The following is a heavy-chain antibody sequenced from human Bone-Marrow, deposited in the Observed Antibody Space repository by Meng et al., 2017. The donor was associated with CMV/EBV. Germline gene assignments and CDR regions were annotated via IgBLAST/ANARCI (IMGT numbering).Heavy chain of an antibody. V-gene: IGHV1-69*10. CDR1: GGTFSSYA. CDR3: ARGEPTVTGIDY. J-gene: IGHJ4*02. D-gene: IGHD4-17*01. CDR2: IIPILGIA. Sequence: KAYGGTFSSYAISWVRQAPGQGLEWMGGIIPILGIANYAQKFQGRVTITADKSTSTAYMELSSLRSEDTAVYYCARGEPTVTGIDYWGQGTLVTVSS.